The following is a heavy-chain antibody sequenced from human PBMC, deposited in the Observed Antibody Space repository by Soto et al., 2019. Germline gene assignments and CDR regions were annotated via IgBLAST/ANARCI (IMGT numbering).Heavy chain of an antibody. CDR3: ARDFSGYDPALNCFDH. CDR1: GGTFSSYA. J-gene: IGHJ4*02. Sequence: VTVSCKASGGTFSSYAISWVRQAPGQGLEYMGGILPMFGSANSVDKFRGRLTLTADKSTTTTYMELTDLTDADTAVYYCARDFSGYDPALNCFDHWGQGTLVTVSS. CDR2: ILPMFGSA. D-gene: IGHD5-12*01. V-gene: IGHV1-69*13.